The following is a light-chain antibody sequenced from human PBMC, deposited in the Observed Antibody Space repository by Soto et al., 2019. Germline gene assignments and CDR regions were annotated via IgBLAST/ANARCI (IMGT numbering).Light chain of an antibody. CDR3: QKYNSVPWT. CDR1: QDISNY. J-gene: IGKJ1*01. CDR2: AAS. V-gene: IGKV1-27*01. Sequence: DIRMTQSPSSLSASIGDRITITCRASQDISNYLAWYQHRPGKVPKLLVSAASTLHSGVPSRFGGRGSGTDFTLTISGLQPEDVGTYHCQKYNSVPWTFGQGTKVDIK.